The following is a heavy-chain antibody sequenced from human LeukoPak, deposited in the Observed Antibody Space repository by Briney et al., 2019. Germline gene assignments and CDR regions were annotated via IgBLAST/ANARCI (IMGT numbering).Heavy chain of an antibody. J-gene: IGHJ4*02. D-gene: IGHD6-19*01. V-gene: IGHV3-74*01. CDR1: GFTFSSYW. CDR3: ANLHSGWTHDY. Sequence: GGSLRLSCAASGFTFSSYWMHWVRQAPGKGLVWVSRINSDGSSTSYADSVKGRFTISRDNAKNTLYLQMNGLRAEDTAVYYCANLHSGWTHDYWGQGTLVTVSS. CDR2: INSDGSST.